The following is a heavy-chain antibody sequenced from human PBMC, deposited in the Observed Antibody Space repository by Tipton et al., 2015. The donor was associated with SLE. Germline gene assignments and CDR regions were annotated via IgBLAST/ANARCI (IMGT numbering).Heavy chain of an antibody. CDR1: GGSISFHY. CDR3: ARGFCTGTSCSGRALDC. Sequence: TLSLTCTVSGGSISFHYWGWIRQPPGKGLEWIGSIYHSGSTYYNSSLRSRVTISVDTSENQFSLKLSSVTAADTAVYYCARGFCTGTSCSGRALDCWGQGTLVTVSS. CDR2: IYHSGST. J-gene: IGHJ4*02. V-gene: IGHV4-59*04. D-gene: IGHD2-2*01.